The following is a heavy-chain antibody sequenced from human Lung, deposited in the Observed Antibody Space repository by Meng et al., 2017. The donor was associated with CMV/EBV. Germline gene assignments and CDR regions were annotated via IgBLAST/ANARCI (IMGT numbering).Heavy chain of an antibody. CDR1: EYTFTAFY. CDR3: VRDQWVQSRGLHHY. Sequence: ASVKVSCKTSEYTFTAFYIHWVRQAPGQGLEWVAWINPNSGATNYAPKFQGRVTVTRDTSITTAFLELRGLKSDDTAVYFCVRDQWVQSRGLHHYWGQGTLVTVSS. D-gene: IGHD1-26*01. V-gene: IGHV1-2*02. J-gene: IGHJ4*02. CDR2: INPNSGAT.